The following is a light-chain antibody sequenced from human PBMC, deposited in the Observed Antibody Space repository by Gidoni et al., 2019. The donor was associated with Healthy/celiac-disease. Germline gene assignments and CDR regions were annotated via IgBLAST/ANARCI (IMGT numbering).Light chain of an antibody. CDR3: QQYNSYSSYT. CDR2: DAS. J-gene: IGKJ2*01. V-gene: IGKV1-5*01. Sequence: DIQMTQSPSTLSASVGDRVTITCRASQSISSLLAWYQQKPGKAPKLLIYDASSLESGVPSRFSGSGSGTEFTLTISSLQPDDFATYCCQQYNSYSSYTFGQGTKLEIK. CDR1: QSISSL.